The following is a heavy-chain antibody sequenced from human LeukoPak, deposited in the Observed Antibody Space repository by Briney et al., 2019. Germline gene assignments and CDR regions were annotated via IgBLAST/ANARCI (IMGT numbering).Heavy chain of an antibody. CDR1: GFTFTTYP. J-gene: IGHJ6*02. V-gene: IGHV3-23*01. D-gene: IGHD6-13*01. Sequence: PGGSLRLSCAASGFTFTTYPMTWVRRAPGRGLEWVSAIGTSGNSKYYAVSVRGRFTVSRGNFKNSLYLQMDRVRAEDTAVYYCAAGLYYYGMDMWGQGTTVTVSS. CDR3: AAGLYYYGMDM. CDR2: IGTSGNSK.